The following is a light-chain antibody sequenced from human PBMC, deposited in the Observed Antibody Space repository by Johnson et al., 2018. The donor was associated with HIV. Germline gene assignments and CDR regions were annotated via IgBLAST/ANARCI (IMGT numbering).Light chain of an antibody. CDR2: ENN. J-gene: IGLJ1*01. CDR1: SSNIGNNY. CDR3: GTWDNSLSAYV. V-gene: IGLV1-51*02. Sequence: QSVLTQPPSVSAAPGQKVTISCSGSSSNIGNNYVSWYQQLPGTAPKVLIYENNKRPSGIPDRFSGSKSGTSATLGITGLQTGDEADYYCGTWDNSLSAYVFDTGTKVTVL.